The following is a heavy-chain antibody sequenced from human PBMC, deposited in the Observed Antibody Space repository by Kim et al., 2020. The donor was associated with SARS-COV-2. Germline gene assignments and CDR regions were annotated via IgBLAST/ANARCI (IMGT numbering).Heavy chain of an antibody. CDR3: ARVASWFGELLFFDY. CDR1: GYTFTSYA. D-gene: IGHD3-10*01. V-gene: IGHV1-3*01. CDR2: INAGNGNT. J-gene: IGHJ4*02. Sequence: ASVKVSCKASGYTFTSYAMHWVRQAPGQRLEWMGWINAGNGNTKYSQKFQGRVTITRDTSASTAYMELSSLRSEDTAVYYCARVASWFGELLFFDYWGQGTLVTVSS.